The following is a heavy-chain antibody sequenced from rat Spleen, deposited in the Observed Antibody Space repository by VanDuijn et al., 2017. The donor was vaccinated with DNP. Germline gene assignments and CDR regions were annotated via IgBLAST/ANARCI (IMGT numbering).Heavy chain of an antibody. V-gene: IGHV5-25*01. Sequence: EVQLVESDGGLVQPGRSLKLSCAVSGFTFSDYYMAWVRQAPKKGLEWVATISPSGGSTYYRDSVKGRFSLSRDNAESTLYLQVNSLRSEDTATYYCATSEGAGFVSWGQGTLVTVSS. J-gene: IGHJ3*01. CDR3: ATSEGAGFVS. CDR2: ISPSGGST. D-gene: IGHD3-7*01. CDR1: GFTFSDYY.